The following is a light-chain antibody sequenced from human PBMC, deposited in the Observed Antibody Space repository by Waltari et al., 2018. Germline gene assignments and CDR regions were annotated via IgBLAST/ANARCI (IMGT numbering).Light chain of an antibody. CDR1: KLGDKY. Sequence: SYELTQPPSVSVSPGQTASITCSGDKLGDKYASWYQQRPGQSPVLVIYQNNKRPSGIPERFSGSNSGDTATLTISGTQAVDEADYYCQAWDSSTAHVVFGGGTKLTVL. CDR2: QNN. J-gene: IGLJ2*01. CDR3: QAWDSSTAHVV. V-gene: IGLV3-1*01.